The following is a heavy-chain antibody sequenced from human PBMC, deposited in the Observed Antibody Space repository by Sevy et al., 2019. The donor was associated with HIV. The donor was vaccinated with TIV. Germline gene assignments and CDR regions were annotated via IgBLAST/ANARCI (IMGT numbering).Heavy chain of an antibody. CDR1: GGSISSYY. J-gene: IGHJ6*02. Sequence: SETLSLTCTVSGGSISSYYWNWIRQPAGKGLEWIGRIFSSGSNTYNPSLKSRVIMSVDTSKNQFSLKLSSVTAADTAVYYCARDLNYGNYYYGMDVWGQGTTVTVSS. CDR3: ARDLNYGNYYYGMDV. D-gene: IGHD3-16*01. V-gene: IGHV4-4*07. CDR2: IFSSGSN.